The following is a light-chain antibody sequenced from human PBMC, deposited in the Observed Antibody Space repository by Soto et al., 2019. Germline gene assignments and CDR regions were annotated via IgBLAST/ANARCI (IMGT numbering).Light chain of an antibody. Sequence: EIVLTQSPGTLSLSPGERATLSCRASQSITSNYLAWYQQKPGQAPRLLIYGVSSRPTGIPDRFSGGGSGTDFTLLTSRLQPKVFALYYCQHYGSTPLYTFGPGTKLENK. CDR1: QSITSNY. CDR2: GVS. CDR3: QHYGSTPLYT. V-gene: IGKV3-20*01. J-gene: IGKJ2*01.